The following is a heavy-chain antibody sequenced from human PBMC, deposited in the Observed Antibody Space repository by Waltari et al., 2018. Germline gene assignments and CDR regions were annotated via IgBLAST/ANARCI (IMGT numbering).Heavy chain of an antibody. D-gene: IGHD3-3*01. J-gene: IGHJ4*02. CDR1: GGSFSGYY. V-gene: IGHV4-34*01. CDR2: INHSGST. Sequence: QVQLQQWGAGLLKPSETLSLTCAVYGGSFSGYYWSWIRQPPGKGLEWIGEINHSGSTNYNPSLKSRVTISVDTSKNQFSLKLSSVTAADTAVYYCARGHRITIFGVVASYFFDYWGQGTLVTVSS. CDR3: ARGHRITIFGVVASYFFDY.